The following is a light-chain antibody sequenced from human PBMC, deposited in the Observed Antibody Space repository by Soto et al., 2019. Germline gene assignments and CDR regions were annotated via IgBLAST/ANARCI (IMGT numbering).Light chain of an antibody. V-gene: IGLV2-14*01. J-gene: IGLJ2*01. Sequence: QSVLTQPASVSGSPGQSITISCTGTSSDVGGYNYVSWFQHHPGKAPKLLIYGVTNRPSGVSNRFSGSKSGNTASLTISGLQDEDEGDYYCNSYTYTNTDVVFGGGTKVTVL. CDR3: NSYTYTNTDVV. CDR1: SSDVGGYNY. CDR2: GVT.